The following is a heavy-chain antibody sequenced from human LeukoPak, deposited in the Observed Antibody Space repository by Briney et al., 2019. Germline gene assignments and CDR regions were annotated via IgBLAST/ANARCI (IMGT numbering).Heavy chain of an antibody. CDR3: ARDVIEPTHYYMDV. CDR2: ISYDGSNK. J-gene: IGHJ6*03. CDR1: GFTFSSYA. Sequence: QPGRSLRLSCAASGFTFSSYAMHWVRQAPGKGLEGVAVISYDGSNKYYAGSVKGRFTISRDNSKNTLYLQMNSLRAEDTAVYYCARDVIEPTHYYMDVWGKGTTVTVSS. D-gene: IGHD2/OR15-2a*01. V-gene: IGHV3-30*04.